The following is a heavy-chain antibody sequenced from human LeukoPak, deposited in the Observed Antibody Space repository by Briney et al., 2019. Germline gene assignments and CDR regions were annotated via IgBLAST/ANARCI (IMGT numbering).Heavy chain of an antibody. J-gene: IGHJ6*03. D-gene: IGHD1-26*01. V-gene: IGHV4-61*02. CDR2: IYTSGST. Sequence: SETLSLTCTVSGGSISSGSYYWSWIRQPAGKGLEWIGRIYTSGSTNYNPSLKSRVTISVDTSKNQFSLKLSSVTAADTAVYYCARDGSNYYYYYMDVWGKGTTVTVSS. CDR3: ARDGSNYYYYYMDV. CDR1: GGSISSGSYY.